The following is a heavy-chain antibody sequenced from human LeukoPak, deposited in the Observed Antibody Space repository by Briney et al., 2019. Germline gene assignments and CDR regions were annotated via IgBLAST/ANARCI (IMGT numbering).Heavy chain of an antibody. CDR1: GFTFSNAW. J-gene: IGHJ6*03. V-gene: IGHV3-15*01. CDR3: NGVQYYYYYMDV. Sequence: GGSLRLSCAASGFTFSNAWMSWVRQAPGKGLEWVGRIKSKTDGGTTDYAAPVKGRFTISRDDSKNMLYLQMNSLKTEDTAVYYCNGVQYYYYYMDVWGKGTTVTVSS. CDR2: IKSKTDGGTT. D-gene: IGHD1-1*01.